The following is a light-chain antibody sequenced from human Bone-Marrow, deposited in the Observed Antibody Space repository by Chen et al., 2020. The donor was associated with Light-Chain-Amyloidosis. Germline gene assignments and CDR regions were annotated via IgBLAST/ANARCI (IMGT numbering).Light chain of an antibody. CDR1: QSVGSTY. J-gene: IGKJ1*01. Sequence: EIVLTQSPGTLSLSPGERATLSCRASQSVGSTYVAWYQQKPGQAPRVLIYSASSRATDIPDRFRGSGSGTDITLTINRLEPEDFAFYFCQQYDSFPWTFGQGTNVEIK. CDR2: SAS. CDR3: QQYDSFPWT. V-gene: IGKV3-20*01.